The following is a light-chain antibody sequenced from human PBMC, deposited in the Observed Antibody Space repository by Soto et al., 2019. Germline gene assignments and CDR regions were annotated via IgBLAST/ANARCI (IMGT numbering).Light chain of an antibody. CDR3: QQYGDSPFA. CDR2: MAS. CDR1: QTIVTW. V-gene: IGKV1-5*03. Sequence: DVQMTQSPSTLSASIGDTVTITCRASQTIVTWLAWYQQKPGRPPKLLIYMASILESGVPSRFSGRGSGTDFALTISRLEPEDSAMYYCQQYGDSPFAFGPGTKLDVK. J-gene: IGKJ3*01.